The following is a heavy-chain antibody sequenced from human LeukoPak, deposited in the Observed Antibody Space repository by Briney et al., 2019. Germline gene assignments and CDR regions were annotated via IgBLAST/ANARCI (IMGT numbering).Heavy chain of an antibody. CDR1: GVSMSSSSSY. V-gene: IGHV4-39*07. CDR2: IYYSGSS. CDR3: ARAPEQAAIQLWPPDY. J-gene: IGHJ4*02. D-gene: IGHD5-18*01. Sequence: PSETLSLTCTVSGVSMSSSSSYWGWVRQPPGKGLEWIGSIYYSGSSYYNPSLKSRVTISVDTSKNQFSLKLSSVTAADTAVYYCARAPEQAAIQLWPPDYWGQGTLVTVSS.